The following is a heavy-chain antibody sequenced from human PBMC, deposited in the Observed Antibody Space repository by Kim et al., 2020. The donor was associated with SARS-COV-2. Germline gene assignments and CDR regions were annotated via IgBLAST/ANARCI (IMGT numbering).Heavy chain of an antibody. V-gene: IGHV1-46*01. J-gene: IGHJ4*02. Sequence: YAQKFQGRITMTRDTSTSTVYMELSSLRSEDTAVYYCARGGTAVDPPRGYWGQGTLVTVSS. D-gene: IGHD6-19*01. CDR3: ARGGTAVDPPRGY.